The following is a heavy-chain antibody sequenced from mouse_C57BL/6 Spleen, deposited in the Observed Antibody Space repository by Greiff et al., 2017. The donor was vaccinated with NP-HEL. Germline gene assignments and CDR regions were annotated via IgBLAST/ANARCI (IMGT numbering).Heavy chain of an antibody. CDR3: ARSYYSNGDY. CDR1: GYTFTDYY. V-gene: IGHV1-19*01. D-gene: IGHD2-5*01. Sequence: EVQLQQSGPVLVKPGASVKMSCKASGYTFTDYYMNWVKQSHGKSLEWIGVINPYNGGTSYNQKFKGKATLTVDKSSSTAYMELNSLTSEDSAVYYCARSYYSNGDYWGQGTTLTVSS. CDR2: INPYNGGT. J-gene: IGHJ2*01.